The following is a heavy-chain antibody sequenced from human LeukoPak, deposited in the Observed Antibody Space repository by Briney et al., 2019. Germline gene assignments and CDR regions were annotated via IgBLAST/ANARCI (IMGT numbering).Heavy chain of an antibody. CDR1: GFTFSSYA. D-gene: IGHD3-16*02. J-gene: IGHJ4*02. CDR3: ARVGYDYVWGSYRLYYFDY. Sequence: GGSLRLSCAASGFTFSSYAMNWVRQAPGKGLEWVSGISGSGGSTYYADSVKGRVTISRDNSKNTLYLQMNSLRAEDTAVYYCARVGYDYVWGSYRLYYFDYWGQGTLVTVSS. V-gene: IGHV3-23*01. CDR2: ISGSGGST.